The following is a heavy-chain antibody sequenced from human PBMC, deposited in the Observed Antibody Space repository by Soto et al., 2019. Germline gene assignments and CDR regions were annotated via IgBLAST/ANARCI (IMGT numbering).Heavy chain of an antibody. CDR1: GYSFTSYW. V-gene: IGHV5-51*01. CDR2: IYPGDSDT. Sequence: GECLKISCKGSGYSFTSYWIGWVRQMPGKGLEWMGIIYPGDSDTRYSPSFQGQVTISADKSISTAYLQWSSLKASDTAMYYCARRGDSSGWYRAFDIWGQGTMVTLSS. J-gene: IGHJ3*02. D-gene: IGHD6-19*01. CDR3: ARRGDSSGWYRAFDI.